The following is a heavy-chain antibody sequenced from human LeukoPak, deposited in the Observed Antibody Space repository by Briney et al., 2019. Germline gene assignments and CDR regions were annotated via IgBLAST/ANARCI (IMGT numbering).Heavy chain of an antibody. V-gene: IGHV4-4*07. Sequence: SETLSLTCTVSGGSINNYYWTWIRQPPGKGLEWIGRIYTSGSTNYNPSLKSRVTMSVDTSKNQFSLKLSSVTAADTAVYYCARDGDYLGGWFDPWGQGTLVTVSS. CDR2: IYTSGST. D-gene: IGHD7-27*01. CDR1: GGSINNYY. J-gene: IGHJ5*02. CDR3: ARDGDYLGGWFDP.